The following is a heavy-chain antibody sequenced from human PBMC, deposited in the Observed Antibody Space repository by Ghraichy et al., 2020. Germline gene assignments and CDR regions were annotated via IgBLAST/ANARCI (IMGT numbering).Heavy chain of an antibody. V-gene: IGHV4-4*07. CDR1: GGSISSYY. J-gene: IGHJ4*02. Sequence: SQTLSLTCTVSGGSISSYYWTWIRQPAGKGLEWIGRIYSSRTTNYNPSLKSRVTMSVDTSKKQFSLKLSSVTAADTAVYFCAREFRGYGDYIYWGQGTLVTVSS. D-gene: IGHD4-17*01. CDR2: IYSSRTT. CDR3: AREFRGYGDYIY.